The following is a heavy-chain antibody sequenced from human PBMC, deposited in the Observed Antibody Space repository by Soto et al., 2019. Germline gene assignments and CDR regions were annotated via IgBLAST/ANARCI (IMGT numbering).Heavy chain of an antibody. Sequence: SVTRSLPWAVCGGSFSGYYWSWVRQPPDKGLEWIGEINDSGSTNYNPSLKSRVTISVHTSKNQFSLKLSSVTAADTAGYYCARGWGRILYSRGQRTLVTVSS. CDR2: INDSGST. V-gene: IGHV4-34*01. CDR3: ARGWGRILYS. CDR1: GGSFSGYY. J-gene: IGHJ4*02. D-gene: IGHD3-3*01.